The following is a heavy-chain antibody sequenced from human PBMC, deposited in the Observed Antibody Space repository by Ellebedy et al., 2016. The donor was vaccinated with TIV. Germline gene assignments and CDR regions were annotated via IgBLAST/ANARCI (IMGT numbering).Heavy chain of an antibody. D-gene: IGHD3-22*01. Sequence: GGSLRLSXAASGFTFSRYAMHWVRQAPGRGLEWVAVIWYDGTKTSYADSVKGRFTISRDNSKNTLFLQMNSLSDEDTAVYYCARDLHYYDSGAYLDYWGQGILVTVSS. J-gene: IGHJ4*02. V-gene: IGHV3-33*01. CDR3: ARDLHYYDSGAYLDY. CDR2: IWYDGTKT. CDR1: GFTFSRYA.